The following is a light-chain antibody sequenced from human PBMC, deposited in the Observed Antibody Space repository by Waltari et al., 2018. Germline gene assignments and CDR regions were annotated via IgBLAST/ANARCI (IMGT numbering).Light chain of an antibody. CDR3: QQLNSYPWT. CDR1: QGIRSY. CDR2: AAS. J-gene: IGKJ1*01. V-gene: IGKV1-9*01. Sequence: DIQLTQSPSFLSASVGDRVTITCRASQGIRSYLAWYQQKPGKAPKLLIYAASTLQSGVPSRFSGSGSGTEFTLTIISLQPEDFATYYCQQLNSYPWTFGQGTKVEIK.